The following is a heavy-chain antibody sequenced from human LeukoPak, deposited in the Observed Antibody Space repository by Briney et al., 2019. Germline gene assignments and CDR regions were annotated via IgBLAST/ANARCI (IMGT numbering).Heavy chain of an antibody. CDR3: ARDPGYYGSGSRGAFDY. Sequence: SETLSLTCTVSGGSISSSSYYWGWLRQPPGKGLEWIGSIYYSGSTYYNPSLKSRVTISVDTSKNQFSLKLSSVTAADTAVYYCARDPGYYGSGSRGAFDYWGQGTLVTVSS. CDR1: GGSISSSSYY. D-gene: IGHD3-10*01. V-gene: IGHV4-39*07. CDR2: IYYSGST. J-gene: IGHJ4*02.